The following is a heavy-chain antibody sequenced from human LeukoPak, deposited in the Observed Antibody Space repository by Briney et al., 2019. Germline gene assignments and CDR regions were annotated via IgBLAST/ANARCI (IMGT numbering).Heavy chain of an antibody. J-gene: IGHJ4*02. V-gene: IGHV4-59*08. CDR2: IYYSGST. Sequence: PSETLSLTCTVSGGSISSYYWSWIRQPPGKGLEWIGYIYYSGSTNYNPSLKSRVTISVDTSKNQFSLKLSSVTAADTAVYCCARHIEGWSSSGWPYYFDYWGQGTLVTVSS. CDR1: GGSISSYY. D-gene: IGHD6-19*01. CDR3: ARHIEGWSSSGWPYYFDY.